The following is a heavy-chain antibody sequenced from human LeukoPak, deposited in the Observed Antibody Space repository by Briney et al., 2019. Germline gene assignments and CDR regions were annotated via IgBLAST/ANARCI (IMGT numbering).Heavy chain of an antibody. D-gene: IGHD3-10*01. J-gene: IGHJ4*02. Sequence: GSLRLSCAASGFTFSSYAMSWVRQAPGKGLEWIGYIYYSGSTNYNPSLKSRVTISVDTSKNQFSLKLSSVTAADTAVYYCAAGFGEPPAGDYWGQGTLVTVSS. CDR2: IYYSGST. CDR3: AAGFGEPPAGDY. CDR1: GFTFSSYA. V-gene: IGHV4-59*08.